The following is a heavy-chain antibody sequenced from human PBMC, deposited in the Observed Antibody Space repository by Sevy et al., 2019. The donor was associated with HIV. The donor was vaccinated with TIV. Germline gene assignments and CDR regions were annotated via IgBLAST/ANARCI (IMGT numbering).Heavy chain of an antibody. CDR2: LYSGGRT. CDR1: AFTVSSNY. V-gene: IGHV3-53*01. CDR3: AREGLVFGEGNYYGMDV. J-gene: IGHJ6*02. Sequence: GGSLRLSCAASAFTVSSNYMNWVRQAPGKGLEWVSLLYSGGRTYYADSVKGRFTISRDNSKNTLYLQMTSLRAEDTAGYYCAREGLVFGEGNYYGMDVRGQGTTVTVSS. D-gene: IGHD3-16*01.